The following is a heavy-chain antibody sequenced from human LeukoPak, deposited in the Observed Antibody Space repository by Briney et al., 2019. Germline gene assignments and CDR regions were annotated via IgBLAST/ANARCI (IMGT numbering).Heavy chain of an antibody. J-gene: IGHJ6*02. CDR3: ARGITTGTTRAYYYYGMDV. Sequence: ASVKVSCKASGYTFTSYGLSWVRQAPGQGLEWMGWTSVYNGNTNYVQKFQGRVTMTTDTSTSTAYMELRSLRSDDTAVYYCARGITTGTTRAYYYYGMDVWGQGTTVTVSS. D-gene: IGHD1-1*01. V-gene: IGHV1-18*01. CDR1: GYTFTSYG. CDR2: TSVYNGNT.